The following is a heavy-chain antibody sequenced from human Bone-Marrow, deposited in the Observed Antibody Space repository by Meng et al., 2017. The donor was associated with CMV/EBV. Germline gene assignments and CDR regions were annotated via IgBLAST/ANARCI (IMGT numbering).Heavy chain of an antibody. CDR3: ARDRGDY. V-gene: IGHV3-23*01. CDR1: GLTFSSYA. J-gene: IGHJ4*02. Sequence: GGSLRLSCAASGLTFSSYAMSWVRQAPGKGLEWVSAISGSGGSTYYADSVKGRLTISRDNAKNSLYLQMNSLRAEDTAVYYCARDRGDYWGQGTLVTVSS. CDR2: ISGSGGST. D-gene: IGHD1-26*01.